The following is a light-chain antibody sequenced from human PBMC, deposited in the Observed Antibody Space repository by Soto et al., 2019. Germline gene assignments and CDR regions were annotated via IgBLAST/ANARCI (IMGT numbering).Light chain of an antibody. Sequence: EFVLTQSPAILSVSPGERATLSCRASQSVSINLAWYQQKPDQVPRLLIYGASSRATGIPARFSGSGSGTDFTLTISSLQSEDFAVYYCQQYNNWPLTFGGGTKVDIK. CDR2: GAS. V-gene: IGKV3-15*01. J-gene: IGKJ4*01. CDR1: QSVSIN. CDR3: QQYNNWPLT.